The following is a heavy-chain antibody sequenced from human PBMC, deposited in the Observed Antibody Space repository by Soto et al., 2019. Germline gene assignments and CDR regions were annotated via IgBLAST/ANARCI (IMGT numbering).Heavy chain of an antibody. D-gene: IGHD2-21*01. CDR3: ARHMEKALNYGLDV. Sequence: LSETLSLTCTVSGGSISSGDYYWSWIRQPPGKGLEWIGYIYYSGSTNYNPSLNSRVTISVDTSKNQFSLKLSSVTTADTAIYYCARHMEKALNYGLDVWGQGTSVTVSS. V-gene: IGHV4-61*08. CDR1: GGSISSGDYY. CDR2: IYYSGST. J-gene: IGHJ6*02.